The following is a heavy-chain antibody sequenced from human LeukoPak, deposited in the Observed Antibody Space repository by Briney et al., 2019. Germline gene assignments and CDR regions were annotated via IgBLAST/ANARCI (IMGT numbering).Heavy chain of an antibody. CDR2: ISSSGVTT. J-gene: IGHJ6*03. Sequence: AGGSLRVSCAAYGFSFSLYTMNWVRQAPGKGLEWVSFISSSGVTTEYAESVKGRFTISRDNTKKSLFLQMNSLSAEDTAVYYCASYYDYWSGYKPDYMDVWGKGTTVIVSS. V-gene: IGHV3-48*04. CDR1: GFSFSLYT. D-gene: IGHD3-3*01. CDR3: ASYYDYWSGYKPDYMDV.